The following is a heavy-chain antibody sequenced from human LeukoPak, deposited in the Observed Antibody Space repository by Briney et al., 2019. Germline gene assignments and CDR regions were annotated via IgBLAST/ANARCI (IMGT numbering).Heavy chain of an antibody. CDR1: GFTFGDYY. CDR3: ARDRGGPGFTYGQPLDY. CDR2: VSGSGSPI. D-gene: IGHD5-18*01. J-gene: IGHJ4*02. Sequence: GGSLRLSCAASGFTFGDYYMSWIRQAPGKGLEWVSYVSGSGSPIYYADSVKGRFTISRDNAKNSLYLQMNSLRAEDTAVYYCARDRGGPGFTYGQPLDYWGQGTLVTVSS. V-gene: IGHV3-11*01.